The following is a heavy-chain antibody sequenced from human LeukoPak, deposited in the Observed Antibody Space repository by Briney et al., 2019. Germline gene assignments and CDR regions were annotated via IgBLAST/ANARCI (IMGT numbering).Heavy chain of an antibody. Sequence: PGGSLRLSCAASGFTFSSYAMSWVRQAPGKGLEWVSAISGSGGSTYYADSMKGRFTISRDNSKNTLYLQMNSLRAADTAMYFCAKASVAIPQYCNSWGQGTLVTVSS. J-gene: IGHJ5*02. CDR2: ISGSGGST. CDR3: AKASVAIPQYCNS. D-gene: IGHD2-2*02. V-gene: IGHV3-23*01. CDR1: GFTFSSYA.